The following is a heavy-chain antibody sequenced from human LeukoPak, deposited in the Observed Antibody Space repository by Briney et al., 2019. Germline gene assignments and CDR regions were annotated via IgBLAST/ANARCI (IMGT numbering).Heavy chain of an antibody. CDR3: ARVDRDAEENFDC. J-gene: IGHJ4*02. D-gene: IGHD5-24*01. CDR1: GYTFTSYA. V-gene: IGHV1-69*11. Sequence: ASVKVSCKASGYTFTSYAMNWVRQAPGQGLEWMGRIIPILGTTNYAQKFQGRVTISADESTRTAYMELSSLRSEDTAMYYCARVDRDAEENFDCWGQGTLVTVSS. CDR2: IIPILGTT.